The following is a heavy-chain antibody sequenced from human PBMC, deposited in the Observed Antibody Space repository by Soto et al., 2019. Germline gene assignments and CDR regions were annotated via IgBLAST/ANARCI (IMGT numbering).Heavy chain of an antibody. V-gene: IGHV3-21*01. J-gene: IGHJ4*02. Sequence: GGSRGLGCAASGFTFSSYIMNGVGQAPGKGLEWVSSISSSSSYIYYADSVKGRFTISRDNAKNSLYLQMNSLRAEDTAVYYCASTLISSIAARRSPYYFDYWGQGTLVTVSS. CDR1: GFTFSSYI. CDR2: ISSSSSYI. D-gene: IGHD6-6*01. CDR3: ASTLISSIAARRSPYYFDY.